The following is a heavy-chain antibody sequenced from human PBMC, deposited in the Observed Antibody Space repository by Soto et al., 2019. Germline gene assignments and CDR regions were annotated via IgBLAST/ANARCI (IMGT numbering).Heavy chain of an antibody. Sequence: SETLSLTCTVSGGSISSGGYYWSWLRQHPGKGLEWIGYIYYSGSTYYNPSLKSRVTISVDTSKNQFSLKLSSVTAADTAVYYCAASCVGCGGFNYYGMDVWGQGTTVT. CDR1: GGSISSGGYY. D-gene: IGHD2-21*01. J-gene: IGHJ6*02. CDR2: IYYSGST. CDR3: AASCVGCGGFNYYGMDV. V-gene: IGHV4-31*03.